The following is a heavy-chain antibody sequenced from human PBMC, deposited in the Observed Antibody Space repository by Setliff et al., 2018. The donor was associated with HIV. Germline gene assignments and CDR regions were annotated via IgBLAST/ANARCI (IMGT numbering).Heavy chain of an antibody. Sequence: ASVKVSCKASGYSFTTSGVSWVRQAPGQGLEWMGWINIRSGNTNYAQRFQGRVTMTTDTSTSTAYMELSSLRSEDTAVYYCATGPLERPAGAYYMDVWGTGTTVTVSS. CDR1: GYSFTTSG. CDR3: ATGPLERPAGAYYMDV. V-gene: IGHV1-18*01. CDR2: INIRSGNT. J-gene: IGHJ6*03. D-gene: IGHD1-1*01.